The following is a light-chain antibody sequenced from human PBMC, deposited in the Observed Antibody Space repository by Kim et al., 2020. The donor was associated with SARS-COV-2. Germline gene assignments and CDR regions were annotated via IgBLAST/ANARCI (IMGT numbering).Light chain of an antibody. V-gene: IGKV3-20*01. CDR3: QKYGSSPLT. CDR2: GAA. CDR1: QSVYNNY. Sequence: SPGERATLSGRASQSVYNNYLAWYQQKPGQAPRLLIYGAATRATGIPDRFSGSGSGTDFTLIINRLEPEDFALYYCQKYGSSPLTFGGGTKVDIK. J-gene: IGKJ4*01.